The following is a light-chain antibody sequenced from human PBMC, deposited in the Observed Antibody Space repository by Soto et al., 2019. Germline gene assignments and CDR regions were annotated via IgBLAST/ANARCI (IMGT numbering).Light chain of an antibody. CDR3: QQFGDSPPAFT. CDR1: QSVSSRY. J-gene: IGKJ2*01. Sequence: ESMLTQSPGTLSLSPGERATLSCRASQSVSSRYLTWYQQKPGQAPRLLIYGASIRATGIPDRFSGSGSGTDVTLTISRLEPEDFAVYYCQQFGDSPPAFTFGQGTKLAI. CDR2: GAS. V-gene: IGKV3-20*01.